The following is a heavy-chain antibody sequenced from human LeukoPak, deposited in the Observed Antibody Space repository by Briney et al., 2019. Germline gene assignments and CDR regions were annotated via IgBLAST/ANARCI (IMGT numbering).Heavy chain of an antibody. J-gene: IGHJ4*02. Sequence: GGSLRLSCAASGFTFNTYTMNWVRQAPGKGLAWVSAIIGSGDSTYYGDSVKGRFTISRDNSKNTLYLQMNSLRAEDTAVYYCAKTRPLDSSSWSHGDYWGQGTLVTVSS. D-gene: IGHD6-13*01. CDR2: IIGSGDST. V-gene: IGHV3-23*01. CDR3: AKTRPLDSSSWSHGDY. CDR1: GFTFNTYT.